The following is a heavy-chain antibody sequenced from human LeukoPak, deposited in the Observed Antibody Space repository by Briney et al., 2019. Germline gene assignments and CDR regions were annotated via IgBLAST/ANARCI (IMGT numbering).Heavy chain of an antibody. CDR1: GHTFSNYY. Sequence: ASVKVSCKASGHTFSNYYMHWVRQAPGQGLGWMGIINPSGGSTSYAQKFQGRVTMTRDTSTTTVYMELSSLRSEDTAVYYCARGGPAGDFIVVAPTNNAFDIWGQGTMVTVSS. CDR2: INPSGGST. D-gene: IGHD2-2*01. V-gene: IGHV1-46*01. CDR3: ARGGPAGDFIVVAPTNNAFDI. J-gene: IGHJ3*02.